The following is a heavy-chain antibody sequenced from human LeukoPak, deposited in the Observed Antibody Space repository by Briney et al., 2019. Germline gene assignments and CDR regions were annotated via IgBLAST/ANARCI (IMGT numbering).Heavy chain of an antibody. V-gene: IGHV1-2*06. CDR2: ISPNSGGT. D-gene: IGHD3-3*01. CDR1: GYTFTGYY. J-gene: IGHJ4*02. CDR3: ARGSREWLLSTFDY. Sequence: ASVKVSCKASGYTFTGYYMHWVRQAPGQGLEWMGRISPNSGGTNYAQKFQGRVTMTRDTSISTAYMELSRLRSDDTAVYYCARGSREWLLSTFDYWGQGTLVTVSS.